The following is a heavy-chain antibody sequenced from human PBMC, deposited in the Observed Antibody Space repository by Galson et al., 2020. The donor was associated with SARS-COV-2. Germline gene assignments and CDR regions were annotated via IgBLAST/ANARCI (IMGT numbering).Heavy chain of an antibody. CDR2: IYYSGNT. V-gene: IGHV4-59*01. Sequence: SETLSLTCTVSGGSIGSYYWSWIRQPPGKGLEWIADIYYSGNTNHNPSLKTRVTISVDTSKNQFSLKLSSVIAADTAVYYCAREGRDDYGDYAPQAFDIWGQGTMVTVSS. CDR1: GGSIGSYY. D-gene: IGHD4-17*01. CDR3: AREGRDDYGDYAPQAFDI. J-gene: IGHJ3*02.